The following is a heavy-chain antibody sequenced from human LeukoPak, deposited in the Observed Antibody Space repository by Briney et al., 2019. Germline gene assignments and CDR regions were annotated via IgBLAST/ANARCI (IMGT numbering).Heavy chain of an antibody. CDR1: GFTFSSYW. Sequence: GGSLRLSCAASGFTFSSYWMSWVRQAPGKGLEWVANIKQDGSEKYYVDSVKGRFTISRDNAKNSLYLQMNSLRAEDTAVYYCARDVNYGSGSYYIPFDYWGQGTLVTVSS. D-gene: IGHD3-10*01. CDR2: IKQDGSEK. CDR3: ARDVNYGSGSYYIPFDY. J-gene: IGHJ4*02. V-gene: IGHV3-7*01.